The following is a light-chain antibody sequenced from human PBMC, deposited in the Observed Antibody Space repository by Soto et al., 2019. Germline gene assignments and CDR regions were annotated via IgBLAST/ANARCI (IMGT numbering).Light chain of an antibody. CDR3: QQSYSTPFT. Sequence: DIQMTQSPSSLSASVGDRVTSTCRASQSISSYLNWYQQKPGKAPKLLIYAASSLQSGVPSRFSGSGSGTDFTLTIISLHPEDFATDYCQQSYSTPFTFGPGTKVDIK. CDR1: QSISSY. J-gene: IGKJ3*01. V-gene: IGKV1-39*01. CDR2: AAS.